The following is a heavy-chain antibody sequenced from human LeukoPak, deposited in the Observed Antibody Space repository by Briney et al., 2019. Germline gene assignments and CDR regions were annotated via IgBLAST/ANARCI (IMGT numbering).Heavy chain of an antibody. J-gene: IGHJ4*02. V-gene: IGHV3-7*01. CDR1: GFTFTTYW. CDR2: IKQDGTEK. CDR3: VRVALYFYDSESYYFFEH. Sequence: PGESLRLSCEASGFTFTTYWLGWVRQPPGKGLEWVANIKQDGTEKYYVDSVKGRFTISRDNAKNSLYLQMNTLRVEDTAIYYCVRVALYFYDSESYYFFEHWGQGTPVTASS. D-gene: IGHD3-10*01.